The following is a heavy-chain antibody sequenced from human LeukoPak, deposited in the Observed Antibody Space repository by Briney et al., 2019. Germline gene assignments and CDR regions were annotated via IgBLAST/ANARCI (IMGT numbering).Heavy chain of an antibody. CDR1: GFTFSSYW. J-gene: IGHJ4*02. CDR3: ARGRYSSGWYYFDY. Sequence: GGSLRLSCAASGFTFSSYWMHWVRQAPGNGLVWVSRINSDGSSTSYADSVKGRFTISRDNATNTLYLQMNSLRAEDTAVYYCARGRYSSGWYYFDYWGQGTLVTVSS. D-gene: IGHD6-19*01. V-gene: IGHV3-74*01. CDR2: INSDGSST.